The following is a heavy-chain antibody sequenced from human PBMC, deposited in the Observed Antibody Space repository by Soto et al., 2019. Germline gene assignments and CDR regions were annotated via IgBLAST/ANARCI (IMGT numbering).Heavy chain of an antibody. D-gene: IGHD5-18*01. CDR1: GYSFISSA. V-gene: IGHV1-3*01. J-gene: IGHJ4*02. CDR3: ARDPGTAMAFDF. CDR2: INAANSDT. Sequence: ASVKVSCKASGYSFISSAMHWVRQAPGQRLEWIGWINAANSDTKYSRNLQGRVTISKDTSATTAYMELSSLTSEDTALYYCARDPGTAMAFDFWGRGTLVTVSS.